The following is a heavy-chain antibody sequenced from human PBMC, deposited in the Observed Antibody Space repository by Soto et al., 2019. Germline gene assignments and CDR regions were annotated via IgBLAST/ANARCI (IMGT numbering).Heavy chain of an antibody. CDR3: AKSERVDY. Sequence: EVQLVESGGDLVQPGGSLRLSCAASGVTVSNTYMSWVRQAPGKGLECVSIIYSDGRTVYADSVKGRFTISRDNSKNTLFLQMNSLREEDTAVYYCAKSERVDYWGQGTLGNVFS. V-gene: IGHV3-53*01. CDR2: IYSDGRT. D-gene: IGHD6-25*01. CDR1: GVTVSNTY. J-gene: IGHJ4*02.